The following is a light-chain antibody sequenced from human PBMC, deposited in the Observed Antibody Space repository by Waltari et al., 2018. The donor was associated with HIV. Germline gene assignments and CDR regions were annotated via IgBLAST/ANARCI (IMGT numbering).Light chain of an antibody. CDR2: GVS. CDR1: SNDIGMYDL. V-gene: IGLV2-14*01. J-gene: IGLJ3*02. CDR3: CSYTKSGTLV. Sequence: QSALTQPASVFGSPGQSITIFCTGTSNDIGMYDLVSWHRQQPGKAPQALLYGVSKRPSGISSRCSGSKSAMETAVLTISGLQVEDEGDYYCCSYTKSGTLVFGGGTKLTVL.